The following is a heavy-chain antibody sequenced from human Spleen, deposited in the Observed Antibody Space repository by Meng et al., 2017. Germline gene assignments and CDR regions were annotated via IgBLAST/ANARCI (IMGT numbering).Heavy chain of an antibody. V-gene: IGHV1-2*02. D-gene: IGHD3-9*01. J-gene: IGHJ4*02. CDR2: INPHTGGT. CDR3: ARANDILTGCYALDY. Sequence: ASVKVSCKASGYTFIGYDIHWVRQAPGQGLEWMGRINPHTGGTNYAQKFQGRVTMTRDSSTSTVYMELSGLTSDDTAVYYCARANDILTGCYALDYWGQGTLVTVSS. CDR1: GYTFIGYD.